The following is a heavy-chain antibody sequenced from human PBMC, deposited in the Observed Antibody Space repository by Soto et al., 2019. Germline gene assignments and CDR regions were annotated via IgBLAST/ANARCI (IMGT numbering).Heavy chain of an antibody. CDR3: ARDLNDIFYWPNWFDP. Sequence: EVQLVESGGGLVQPGGSLRLSCAASGFTFSSYWMSWVRQAPGKGLEWVANIKQDGSEKYYVDSVKGRFTISRDNAKNSLYLQMNSLRAEDTDLYYCARDLNDIFYWPNWFDPWGQGTLVTVSS. V-gene: IGHV3-7*05. CDR1: GFTFSSYW. J-gene: IGHJ5*02. D-gene: IGHD3-9*01. CDR2: IKQDGSEK.